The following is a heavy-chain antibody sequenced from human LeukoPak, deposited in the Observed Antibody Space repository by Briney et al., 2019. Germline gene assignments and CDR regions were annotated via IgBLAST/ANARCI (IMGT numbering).Heavy chain of an antibody. Sequence: PSETLSLTCAVSGYSISSGYYWGWIRQPPGKGLEWIGSIYHSRSTYYNPSLKSRVTISVDTSKNQFSLKLSSVTAADTAVYYCARPWLRFGVPDWGQGTLVTVSS. CDR2: IYHSRST. CDR3: ARPWLRFGVPD. J-gene: IGHJ4*02. V-gene: IGHV4-38-2*01. D-gene: IGHD5-12*01. CDR1: GYSISSGYY.